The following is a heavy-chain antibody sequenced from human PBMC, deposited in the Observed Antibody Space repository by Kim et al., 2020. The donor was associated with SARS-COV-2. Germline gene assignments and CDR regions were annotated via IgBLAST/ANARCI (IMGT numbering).Heavy chain of an antibody. Sequence: SETLSLTCTVSGGSISSSSYYWGWIRQPPGKGLEWIGSIYYSGSTYYNPSLKSRVTISVDTSKNQFSLKLSSVTAADTAVYYCARLSSTSCFDYWGQGTL. CDR1: GGSISSSSYY. CDR2: IYYSGST. D-gene: IGHD2-2*01. J-gene: IGHJ4*02. V-gene: IGHV4-39*01. CDR3: ARLSSTSCFDY.